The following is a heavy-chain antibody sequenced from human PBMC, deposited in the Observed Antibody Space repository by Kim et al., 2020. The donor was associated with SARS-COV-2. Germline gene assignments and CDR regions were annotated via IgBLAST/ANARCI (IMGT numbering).Heavy chain of an antibody. V-gene: IGHV1-46*01. CDR1: GYTFINYY. J-gene: IGHJ5*02. CDR3: ARDWWRSQHDISGYYLGA. CDR2: INPSGGRT. Sequence: ASVKVSCKASGYTFINYYMHWVRQAPGQGLEWVGVINPSGGRTSYAQKFQGRVTMTRDTSTSTVYMELSSLKSEDTAVYYCARDWWRSQHDISGYYLGAWGQGTLVTVSS. D-gene: IGHD3-22*01.